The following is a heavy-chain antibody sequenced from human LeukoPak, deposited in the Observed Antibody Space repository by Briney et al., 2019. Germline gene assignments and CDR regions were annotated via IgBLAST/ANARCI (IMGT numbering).Heavy chain of an antibody. J-gene: IGHJ3*02. D-gene: IGHD3-22*01. CDR3: ARDHHRRLYDSQARDTFDI. Sequence: GGSLRLSCAASGFTFSSHWMSWVRQAPGKGLEWVANIKKDGSEKYYVDAVKGRFTISRDNAKTSLYLQMNSLRAEDTAVYYCARDHHRRLYDSQARDTFDIWGQGTMVTVSS. CDR1: GFTFSSHW. CDR2: IKKDGSEK. V-gene: IGHV3-7*01.